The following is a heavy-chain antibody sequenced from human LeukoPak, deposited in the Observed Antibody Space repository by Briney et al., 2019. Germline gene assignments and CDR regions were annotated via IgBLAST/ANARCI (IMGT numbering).Heavy chain of an antibody. V-gene: IGHV5-51*01. D-gene: IGHD1-26*01. CDR2: IYPGDSDT. Sequence: PGESLKISCKGSGYSFTSYWIGWVRQMPGKGLEWMGIIYPGDSDTRYSPSFQGQVTISADKSISTAYLQWSSLKASGTAMYYCARVVGATTFFYYYYMDVWGKGTTVTVSS. J-gene: IGHJ6*03. CDR3: ARVVGATTFFYYYYMDV. CDR1: GYSFTSYW.